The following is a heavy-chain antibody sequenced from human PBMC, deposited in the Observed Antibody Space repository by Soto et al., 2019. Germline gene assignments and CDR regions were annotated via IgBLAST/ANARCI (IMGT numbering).Heavy chain of an antibody. CDR3: AKIGSSSSVSLPLVLLDH. Sequence: GGSLRLSCAAYGFTFSSYAMSWVRQSPGKGLEWVSAIPGSGGSTYYAGSVKGRFTISRDNSMNTLYLQMNSLRVEDTAVYYCAKIGSSSSVSLPLVLLDHWGQGALVTVSS. CDR2: IPGSGGST. D-gene: IGHD6-6*01. CDR1: GFTFSSYA. V-gene: IGHV3-23*01. J-gene: IGHJ4*02.